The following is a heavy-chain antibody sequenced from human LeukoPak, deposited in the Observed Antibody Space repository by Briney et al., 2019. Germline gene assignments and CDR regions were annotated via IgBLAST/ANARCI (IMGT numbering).Heavy chain of an antibody. CDR1: GFTFSDYW. J-gene: IGHJ4*02. Sequence: GGSLRLSCAASGFTFSDYWMTWVRQAPGKGLEWVSNIKEDGGKKDYADSVKGRFTISRDNAKNTLYLQMDSLRVEQTVVYYCARKGGYSSGYYYWGQGTLVTVSS. D-gene: IGHD3-22*01. CDR2: IKEDGGKK. CDR3: ARKGGYSSGYYY. V-gene: IGHV3-7*01.